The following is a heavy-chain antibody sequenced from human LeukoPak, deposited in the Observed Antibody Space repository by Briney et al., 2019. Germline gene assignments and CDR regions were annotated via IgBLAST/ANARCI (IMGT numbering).Heavy chain of an antibody. CDR2: IRYDGSNK. Sequence: GGSLRLSCAASGFTFSSYGMHWVRQAPGKGLEWVAFIRYDGSNKYYADSVKGRFTISRDNSKNTLYLQMNSLRAEDTAAYYCAKDGGYYYGSEYFQHWGQGTLVTVSS. V-gene: IGHV3-30*02. J-gene: IGHJ1*01. CDR1: GFTFSSYG. CDR3: AKDGGYYYGSEYFQH. D-gene: IGHD3-22*01.